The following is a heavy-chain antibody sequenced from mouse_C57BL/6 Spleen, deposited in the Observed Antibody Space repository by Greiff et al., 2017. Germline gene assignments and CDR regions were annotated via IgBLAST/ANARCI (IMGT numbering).Heavy chain of an antibody. V-gene: IGHV5-12*01. CDR3: ARGGDY. CDR1: GFTFSDYY. Sequence: EVKLMESGGGLVQPGGSLKLSCAASGFTFSDYYMYWVRQTPEKRLEWVAYISNGGGSTYYPDTVKGRFTISRDNAKNTLYLQMSRLKSEDTAMYYCARGGDYWGQGTSVTVSS. CDR2: ISNGGGST. J-gene: IGHJ4*01.